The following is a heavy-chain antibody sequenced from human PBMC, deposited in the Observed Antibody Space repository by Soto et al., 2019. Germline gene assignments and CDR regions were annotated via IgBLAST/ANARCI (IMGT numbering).Heavy chain of an antibody. D-gene: IGHD6-13*01. CDR1: VGTYSSYP. CDR2: IIPIFGTA. CDR3: ARSGPEYSSSWATYYYYGMDV. V-gene: IGHV1-69*01. J-gene: IGHJ6*02. Sequence: SVKLSCKTSVGTYSSYPISWVRQTKGQGLEWMGGIIPIFGTANYAKKFQGRVTITADESTSTAYMELSSLRSEDTAVYYCARSGPEYSSSWATYYYYGMDVWGQGTTVTVSS.